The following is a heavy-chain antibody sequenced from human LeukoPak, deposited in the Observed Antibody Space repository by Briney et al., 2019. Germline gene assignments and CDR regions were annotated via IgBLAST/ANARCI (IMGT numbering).Heavy chain of an antibody. Sequence: SETLSLTCTVSGGSISSSSYYWGWIRQPPGKGLEWIGYIYYSGSTNYNPSLKSRVTISVDTSKNQFSLKLSSVTAADTAVYYCARDSYDSSGDYRRDAVDSWGQGTIVTGS. V-gene: IGHV4-61*01. CDR3: ARDSYDSSGDYRRDAVDS. J-gene: IGHJ3*02. CDR2: IYYSGST. D-gene: IGHD3-22*01. CDR1: GGSISSSSYY.